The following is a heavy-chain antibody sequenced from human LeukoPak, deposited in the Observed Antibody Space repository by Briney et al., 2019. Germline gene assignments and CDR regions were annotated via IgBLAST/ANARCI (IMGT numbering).Heavy chain of an antibody. CDR1: GGTFSSYA. V-gene: IGHV1-69*04. CDR3: ARSDLGYCSSTSCYSLSPWFDP. D-gene: IGHD2-2*02. Sequence: SVKVSCKASGGTFSSYAISWVRQAPGQGLEWMGRIIPILGIANYAQKFQGRVTITADKSTSTAYMELSSLRSEDTAVYYCARSDLGYCSSTSCYSLSPWFDPWGQGTLVTVSS. J-gene: IGHJ5*02. CDR2: IIPILGIA.